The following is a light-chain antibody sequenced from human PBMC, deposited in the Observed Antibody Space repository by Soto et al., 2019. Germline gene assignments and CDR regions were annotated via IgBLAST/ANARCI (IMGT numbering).Light chain of an antibody. CDR3: SSYTSSNNVV. CDR1: SSDVGGYNH. J-gene: IGLJ2*01. CDR2: DVT. Sequence: QSALTQPASVSGSPGQSITISCTGSSSDVGGYNHVSWYQQHPGNAPKLMIYDVTNRPSGVSTRFSGSKSGNTASLIISGLQAEDEADYYCSSYTSSNNVVFGGGTKLTVL. V-gene: IGLV2-14*01.